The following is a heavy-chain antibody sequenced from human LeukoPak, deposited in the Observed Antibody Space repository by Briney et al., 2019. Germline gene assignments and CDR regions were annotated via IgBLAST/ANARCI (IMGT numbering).Heavy chain of an antibody. CDR2: ISGSGGST. D-gene: IGHD3-22*01. CDR3: AKSPDTMIVVRFDY. V-gene: IGHV3-23*01. CDR1: GFIFSSYA. Sequence: GGSLRLSCAASGFIFSSYAMSWVRQAPGKGLEWVSSISGSGGSTYYADSVKGRFTISRGNSKNTLYLQMNGLRAEDTAVYYCAKSPDTMIVVRFDYWGQGTLVTVSS. J-gene: IGHJ4*02.